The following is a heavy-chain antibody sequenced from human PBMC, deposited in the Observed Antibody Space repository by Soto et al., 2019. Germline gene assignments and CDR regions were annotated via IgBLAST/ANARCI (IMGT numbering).Heavy chain of an antibody. CDR3: ARDLGYYDSSGYFDY. CDR1: GFTFSSYA. Sequence: EVQLLESGGGLVQPGGSLRLSCAASGFTFSSYAMSWVRQAPGKGLEWVSAISGSGGDTYYADSVKGRFTISRDNSKNSLYLQLNSLRAEDTAVYYCARDLGYYDSSGYFDYWGQGTLVTVSS. V-gene: IGHV3-23*01. J-gene: IGHJ4*02. D-gene: IGHD3-22*01. CDR2: ISGSGGDT.